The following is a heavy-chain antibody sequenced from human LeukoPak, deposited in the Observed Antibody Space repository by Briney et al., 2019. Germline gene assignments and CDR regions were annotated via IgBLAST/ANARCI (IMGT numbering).Heavy chain of an antibody. CDR3: ATGPGEWANYFDY. CDR1: GFTFSSYG. CDR2: IWYDGSNK. Sequence: GSLRLSCAASGFTFSSYGMHWVRQAPGKGLEWVAVIWYDGSNKYYADSVRGRFTISRDNSKNTLYLQMNSLRAEDTAVYYCATGPGEWANYFDYWGQGTLVTVSS. J-gene: IGHJ4*02. D-gene: IGHD3-16*01. V-gene: IGHV3-33*01.